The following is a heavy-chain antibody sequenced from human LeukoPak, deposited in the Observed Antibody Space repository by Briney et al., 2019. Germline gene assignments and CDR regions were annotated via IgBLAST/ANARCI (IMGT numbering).Heavy chain of an antibody. CDR2: ISSSSSTI. CDR1: GFTFSSYS. Sequence: PGGSLRLSCAASGFTFSSYSMNWVRQAPGKGLEWVSYISSSSSTIYYADSVKGRFTISRDNAKNSLYLQMNSLRAEDTAVYYCARDGLPLRSGSWYDYWGQGTLVTVSS. CDR3: ARDGLPLRSGSWYDY. V-gene: IGHV3-48*01. J-gene: IGHJ4*02. D-gene: IGHD6-13*01.